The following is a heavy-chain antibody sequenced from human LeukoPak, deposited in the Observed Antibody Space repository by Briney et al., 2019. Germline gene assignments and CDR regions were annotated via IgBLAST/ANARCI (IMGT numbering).Heavy chain of an antibody. Sequence: GGSLRLSCAASGFTFSIYAMYWVRQAPGKGLEWVAVISDDASNKYYADSVKGRFTISRDNSKSTLYLQMNSLRAEDTAVHYCARAYYYDSGNYPFDYWGQGTLVTVSS. D-gene: IGHD3-10*01. J-gene: IGHJ4*02. V-gene: IGHV3-30-3*01. CDR3: ARAYYYDSGNYPFDY. CDR1: GFTFSIYA. CDR2: ISDDASNK.